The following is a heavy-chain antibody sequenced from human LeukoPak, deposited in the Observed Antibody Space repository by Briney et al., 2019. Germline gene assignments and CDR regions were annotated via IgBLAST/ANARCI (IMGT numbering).Heavy chain of an antibody. V-gene: IGHV1-18*01. CDR2: ISPYNGNT. D-gene: IGHD3-22*01. Sequence: ASVKVSCKASGYTFTSYGISWVRQAPGQGLEWMGWISPYNGNTNYVQKLQGRVIMTTDTSTSTAYMELGSLRSDDTAVYYCARMPYDSSGYYKHWGQGTVVTVSS. J-gene: IGHJ1*01. CDR3: ARMPYDSSGYYKH. CDR1: GYTFTSYG.